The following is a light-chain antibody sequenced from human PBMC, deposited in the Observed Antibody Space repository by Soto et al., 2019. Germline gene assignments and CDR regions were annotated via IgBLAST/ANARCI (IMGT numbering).Light chain of an antibody. CDR2: DAS. CDR1: QSISSY. Sequence: EIVLTQSPATLSLSPGERATLSCRASQSISSYLAWYQQKPDQAPRLLIYDASNRATGIPARFSASGSGTDFTLTISSLEPEDCAVYYCHQRSTWPFTFRPGTKVDIK. V-gene: IGKV3-11*01. CDR3: HQRSTWPFT. J-gene: IGKJ3*01.